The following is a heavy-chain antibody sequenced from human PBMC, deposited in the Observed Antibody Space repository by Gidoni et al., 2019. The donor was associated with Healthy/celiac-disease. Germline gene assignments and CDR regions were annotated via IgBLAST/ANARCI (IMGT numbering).Heavy chain of an antibody. J-gene: IGHJ5*02. CDR3: ARGGAKTMVRGVNPNWFDP. D-gene: IGHD3-10*01. CDR1: GASFSGYY. V-gene: IGHV4-34*01. CDR2: INHSGST. Sequence: QVQLQQWGAGLLKPSETLSLTCAVYGASFSGYYWSWIRQPPGKGLEWLGEINHSGSTNYNPSLKSRVTISVDTSKNQFSLKLSSVTAADTAVYYCARGGAKTMVRGVNPNWFDPWGQGTLVTVSS.